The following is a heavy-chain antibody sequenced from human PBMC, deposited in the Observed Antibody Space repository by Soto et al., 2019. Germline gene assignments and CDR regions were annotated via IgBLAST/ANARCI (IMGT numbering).Heavy chain of an antibody. CDR3: ASLMSSGSYYGMDG. D-gene: IGHD3-10*01. V-gene: IGHV1-69*02. Sequence: QVQLVQSGAEVKKPGSSVKVSCKASGGTFSSYTISWVRQAPGQGLEWMGRIIPILGIANYAQKFQGRVTITADKSTSTAYMELSSPRSEDTAVYYRASLMSSGSYYGMDGWGQGTTVTVSS. CDR1: GGTFSSYT. J-gene: IGHJ6*02. CDR2: IIPILGIA.